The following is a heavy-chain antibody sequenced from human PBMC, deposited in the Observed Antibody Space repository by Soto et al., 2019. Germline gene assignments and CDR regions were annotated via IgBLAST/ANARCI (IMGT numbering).Heavy chain of an antibody. CDR2: INPNSGGT. V-gene: IGHV1-2*04. J-gene: IGHJ6*02. CDR3: ARGTPLLEWLTSYYYGMDV. CDR1: GYTFTGYY. Sequence: GASVKVSCKASGYTFTGYYMHWVRQAPGQGLEWMGWINPNSGGTNYAQKFQGWVTMTRDTSISTAYMELSRLRSDDTAVYYCARGTPLLEWLTSYYYGMDVWGQGTTVTVSS. D-gene: IGHD3-3*01.